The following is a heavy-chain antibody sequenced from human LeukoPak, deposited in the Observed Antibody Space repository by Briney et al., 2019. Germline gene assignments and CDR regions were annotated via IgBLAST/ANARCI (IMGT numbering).Heavy chain of an antibody. J-gene: IGHJ4*02. CDR3: ATTWAETYYYDSSGYYFDY. CDR1: GYTFTGYY. CDR2: ISAYNGNT. D-gene: IGHD3-22*01. Sequence: ASVKVSCKASGYTFTGYYMHWVRQAPGQGLEWMGWISAYNGNTNYAQKFQGRVTMTTDTSTSTAYMELRSLRSDDTAVYYCATTWAETYYYDSSGYYFDYWGQGTLVTVSS. V-gene: IGHV1-18*04.